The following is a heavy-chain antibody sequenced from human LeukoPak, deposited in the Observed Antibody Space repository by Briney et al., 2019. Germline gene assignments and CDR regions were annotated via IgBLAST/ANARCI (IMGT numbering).Heavy chain of an antibody. CDR1: GGSISSFY. D-gene: IGHD6-19*01. CDR2: IYNSGST. CDR3: ARHYSSGWSDC. Sequence: NPSETLSLTCTVSGGSISSFYWSWIRQPPGKGLEWIGYIYNSGSTSYTPSLKSRVTISVDTSKNQFSLKLSSVTAADTAVYYCARHYSSGWSDCWGQGTLVTVSS. V-gene: IGHV4-59*08. J-gene: IGHJ5*01.